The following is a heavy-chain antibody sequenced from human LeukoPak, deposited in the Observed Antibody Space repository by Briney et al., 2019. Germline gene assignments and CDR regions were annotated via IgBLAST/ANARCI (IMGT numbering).Heavy chain of an antibody. Sequence: GRSLRLSCAASEFTFRSYAMHWVRQAPGKGLDWVAVISYDGSNKFYADSVKGRFTISRDNSKNTLYLQMNNLRAEDTAVYYCAKVSREAVAPPWDWGQGTMVTVSS. J-gene: IGHJ3*01. D-gene: IGHD6-19*01. V-gene: IGHV3-30-3*01. CDR3: AKVSREAVAPPWD. CDR1: EFTFRSYA. CDR2: ISYDGSNK.